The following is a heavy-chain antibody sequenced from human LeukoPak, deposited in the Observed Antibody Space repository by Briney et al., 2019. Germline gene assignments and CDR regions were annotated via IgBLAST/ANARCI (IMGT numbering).Heavy chain of an antibody. Sequence: SETLSLTCTVSGGSISSYYWSWIRQPPGKGLEWIGYINYSGSTNYNPSFKSRVTMSVDTSKNQFSLKLSSVTAADTAVYYCAREGYCSGGTCLNWFDPWGQGTLVTVSS. V-gene: IGHV4-59*12. CDR1: GGSISSYY. D-gene: IGHD2-15*01. CDR3: AREGYCSGGTCLNWFDP. CDR2: INYSGST. J-gene: IGHJ5*02.